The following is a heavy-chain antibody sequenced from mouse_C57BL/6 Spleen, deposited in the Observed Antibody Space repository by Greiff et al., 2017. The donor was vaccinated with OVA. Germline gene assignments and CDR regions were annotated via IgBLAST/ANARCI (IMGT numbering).Heavy chain of an antibody. J-gene: IGHJ2*01. CDR2: IYPGSGST. CDR1: GYTFTSSW. CDR3: ANSRYYFDY. V-gene: IGHV1-55*01. Sequence: QVQLQQPGAELVKPGASVKMSCKASGYTFTSSWITWVKQRPGQGLEWIGDIYPGSGSTNYHEKFKSKATLTVDTSSSTAYMQLSSLTSEDSAVYYCANSRYYFDYWGQGTTLTVSS.